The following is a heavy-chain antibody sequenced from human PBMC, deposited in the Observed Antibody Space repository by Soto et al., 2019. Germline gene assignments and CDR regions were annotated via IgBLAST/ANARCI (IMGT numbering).Heavy chain of an antibody. Sequence: PGGSLRLSCAASGFTFSSYAMSWVRQAPGKGLEWVSAIGGSGGSTYYADSVKGRFTISRDNSKNTLYLQMNSLRAEDTAVYYCAKGIVVAGPGWYCSDYWSQGTLVTVSS. CDR1: GFTFSSYA. CDR3: AKGIVVAGPGWYCSDY. V-gene: IGHV3-23*01. D-gene: IGHD3-22*01. CDR2: IGGSGGST. J-gene: IGHJ4*02.